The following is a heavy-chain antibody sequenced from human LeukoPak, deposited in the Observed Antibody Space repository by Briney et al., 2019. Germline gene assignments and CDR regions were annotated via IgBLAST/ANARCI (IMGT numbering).Heavy chain of an antibody. CDR1: GFTFDDYG. Sequence: PGGSLRLSCAASGFTFDDYGMAWVRQAPGKGLEWVSGVTWNAGSTGYADSVKGRFTISRDNAKSSLYLQMNSLRAEDTAVYYCAKRFRGVHDAFDIWGQGTMVTVSS. CDR2: VTWNAGST. D-gene: IGHD3-10*01. J-gene: IGHJ3*02. CDR3: AKRFRGVHDAFDI. V-gene: IGHV3-20*04.